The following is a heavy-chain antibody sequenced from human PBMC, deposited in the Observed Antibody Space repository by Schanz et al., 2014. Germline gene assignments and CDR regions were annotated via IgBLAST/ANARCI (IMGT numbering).Heavy chain of an antibody. CDR2: IIPILGME. D-gene: IGHD3-22*01. Sequence: QVPLVQSGAEVKKPGASVKVSCKASGYTFTTYYLHWVRQAPGQGLEWMGKIIPILGMENYAQKFQGRVTITADISTSTAYMDLSSLRSDDTAVYYCARDIQYHYDTSGPVGAFDIWGQGTVVTVSS. CDR1: GYTFTTYY. V-gene: IGHV1-69*04. CDR3: ARDIQYHYDTSGPVGAFDI. J-gene: IGHJ3*02.